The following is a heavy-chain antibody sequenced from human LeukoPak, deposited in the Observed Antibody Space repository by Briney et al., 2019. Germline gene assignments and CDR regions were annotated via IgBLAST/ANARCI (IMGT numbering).Heavy chain of an antibody. Sequence: GWSLTLSCAACGFCFSNYAMSWVRPAAGKGLEGVSSISGSRGSTYYADSVKGRFTISRYNSKNTLYLQMNSLSTEDTAVYYCAKDRVGSQLERPGWFDPWGQGTLVTVSS. V-gene: IGHV3-23*01. D-gene: IGHD1-1*01. CDR2: ISGSRGST. J-gene: IGHJ5*02. CDR3: AKDRVGSQLERPGWFDP. CDR1: GFCFSNYA.